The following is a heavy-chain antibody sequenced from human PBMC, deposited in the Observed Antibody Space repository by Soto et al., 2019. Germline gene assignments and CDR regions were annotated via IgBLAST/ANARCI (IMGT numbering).Heavy chain of an antibody. CDR2: SHYSGST. V-gene: IGHV4-59*01. CDR3: TRGGWYIGR. CDR1: GGSMTSFY. D-gene: IGHD1-1*01. Sequence: SETQPHTSLLSGGSMTSFYWSLIRQPQGNGLEYIGYSHYSGSTDYTPSFRSRATISVDRSNNQFSLTLNSVTAADTAVYYCTRGGWYIGRWGRGTLVT. J-gene: IGHJ4*02.